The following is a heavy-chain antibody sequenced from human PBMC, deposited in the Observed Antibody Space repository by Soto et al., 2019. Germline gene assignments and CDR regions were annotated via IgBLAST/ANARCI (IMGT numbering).Heavy chain of an antibody. J-gene: IGHJ4*02. D-gene: IGHD1-26*01. Sequence: QVQLVESGGGVVQPGRSQRLSCAASGFTFSSYAMHWVRQAPGKGLEWVAVISYDGSNKYYADSVKGRFTISRDNSKNTLYLQMNSLRAEDTAVYYCARDGPYSGSYYGYFDYWGQGTLVTVSS. CDR1: GFTFSSYA. CDR3: ARDGPYSGSYYGYFDY. V-gene: IGHV3-30-3*01. CDR2: ISYDGSNK.